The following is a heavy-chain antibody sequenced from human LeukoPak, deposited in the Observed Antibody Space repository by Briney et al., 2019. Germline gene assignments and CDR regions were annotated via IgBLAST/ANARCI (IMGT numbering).Heavy chain of an antibody. V-gene: IGHV3-33*01. CDR1: GFTFSSYG. D-gene: IGHD4-23*01. CDR3: ASWAVVTSEFDY. CDR2: IWYDGSNK. J-gene: IGHJ4*02. Sequence: PGGSLRLSCAASGFTFSSYGMHWVRQAPGKGLEWVAVIWYDGSNKYYADSVKGRFTISRDNSKNTLYLQMNSLRAEDTAVYYCASWAVVTSEFDYWGQGTLVTVSS.